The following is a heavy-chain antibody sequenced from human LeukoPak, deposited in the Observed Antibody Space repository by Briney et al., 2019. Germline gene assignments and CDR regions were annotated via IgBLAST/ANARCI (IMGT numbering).Heavy chain of an antibody. CDR1: GFTFSTSW. D-gene: IGHD5-24*01. J-gene: IGHJ3*02. V-gene: IGHV3-20*04. Sequence: PGGSLRLSCATSGFTFSTSWMHWVRQAPGKGLEWVSGINWNGGSTGYADSVKGRFTISRDNAKNSLYLQMNSLRAEDTAVYYCARVGDGYNDDAFDIWGQGTMVTVSS. CDR3: ARVGDGYNDDAFDI. CDR2: INWNGGST.